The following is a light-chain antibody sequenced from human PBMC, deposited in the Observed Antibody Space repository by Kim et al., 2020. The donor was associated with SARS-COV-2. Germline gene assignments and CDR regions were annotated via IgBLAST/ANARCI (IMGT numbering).Light chain of an antibody. CDR1: QSTGSN. CDR2: GAS. V-gene: IGKV3-15*01. J-gene: IGKJ1*01. CDR3: QQYNNWPRP. Sequence: EIVMTQSPATLSVSPGERATLSCRASQSTGSNLAWYQQKPGQAPRLLIYGASTRATGIPDRFSGSGSGTEFTLTISSLQSEDFVVYYCQQYNNWPRPFGQGTKVEIK.